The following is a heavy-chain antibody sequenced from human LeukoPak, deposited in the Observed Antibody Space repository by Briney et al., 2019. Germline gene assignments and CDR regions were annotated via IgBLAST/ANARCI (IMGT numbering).Heavy chain of an antibody. Sequence: SETLSLTCAVSGGSFSTYYWSWIRQPPGKGLEWIGFIYYTGTTNYNPSLKSRVTISVDMSKNQFSLKLSSVTAADTAVYYCARAGANGIEAAGSLRYWGQGTLVTVSS. CDR1: GGSFSTYY. CDR3: ARAGANGIEAAGSLRY. CDR2: IYYTGTT. D-gene: IGHD6-13*01. V-gene: IGHV4-59*01. J-gene: IGHJ4*02.